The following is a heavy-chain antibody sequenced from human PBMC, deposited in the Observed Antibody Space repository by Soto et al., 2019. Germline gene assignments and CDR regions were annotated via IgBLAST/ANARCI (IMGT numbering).Heavy chain of an antibody. CDR2: ISSSSSYI. CDR3: ARDGAVEIGAFDI. J-gene: IGHJ3*02. V-gene: IGHV3-21*01. Sequence: EVQLVESGGGLVKPGGSLRLSCAASGFTFSSYSMNWVRQAPGKGLEWVSSISSSSSYIYYADSVKGRFTISRNNAKNSLYLQMNSLRAEDTAVYYCARDGAVEIGAFDIWGQVTMVTVSS. CDR1: GFTFSSYS. D-gene: IGHD3-16*01.